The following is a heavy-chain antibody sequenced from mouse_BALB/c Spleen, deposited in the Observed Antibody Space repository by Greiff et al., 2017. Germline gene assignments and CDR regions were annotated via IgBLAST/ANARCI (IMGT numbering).Heavy chain of an antibody. CDR3: ARAFMDY. J-gene: IGHJ4*01. Sequence: QVQLQQPGAELVKPGASVKMSCKASGYTFTSYNMHWVKQTPGQGLEWIGAIYPGNGDTSYNQKFKGKATLTADKSSSTAYMQLSSLTSEDSAVYYCARAFMDYWGQGTSVTVSS. V-gene: IGHV1-12*01. CDR1: GYTFTSYN. CDR2: IYPGNGDT.